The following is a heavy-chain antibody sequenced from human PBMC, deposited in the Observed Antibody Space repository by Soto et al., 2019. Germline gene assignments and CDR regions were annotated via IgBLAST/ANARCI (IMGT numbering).Heavy chain of an antibody. CDR3: ARDYDSSGYYRFYYYYYGIDV. CDR1: EYTFSGSS. J-gene: IGHJ6*02. V-gene: IGHV3-30-3*01. CDR2: ISYDGSNK. Sequence: PVGSLRLSCAASEYTFSGSSMHWVRQAPGKGLEWVAVISYDGSNKYYADSVKGRFTISRDNSKNTLYLQMNSLRAEDTAVYYCARDYDSSGYYRFYYYYYGIDVWGQGTTVTVSS. D-gene: IGHD3-22*01.